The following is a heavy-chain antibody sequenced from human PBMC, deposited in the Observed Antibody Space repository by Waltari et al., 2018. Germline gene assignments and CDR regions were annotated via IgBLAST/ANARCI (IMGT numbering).Heavy chain of an antibody. CDR3: ARYPSSTVAAAGMDWFDP. CDR1: GGSISSHY. V-gene: IGHV4-59*11. Sequence: VQLQESGPGLVKPSETLSLTCTVSGGSISSHYWSWIRQPPGKGLEWIGYIYYSGSTNYNPSLKSRVTISVDTSKNQFSLKLSSVTAADTAVYYCARYPSSTVAAAGMDWFDPWGQGTLVTVSS. D-gene: IGHD6-13*01. J-gene: IGHJ5*02. CDR2: IYYSGST.